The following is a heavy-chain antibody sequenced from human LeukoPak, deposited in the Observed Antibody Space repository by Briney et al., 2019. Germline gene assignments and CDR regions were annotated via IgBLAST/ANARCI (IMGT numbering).Heavy chain of an antibody. CDR1: GGSISSSNW. CDR2: IYHSGST. D-gene: IGHD3-10*01. J-gene: IGHJ4*02. CDR3: ARDYYGSGNYIDY. V-gene: IGHV4-4*02. Sequence: SGTLSLACAVSGGSISSSNWGSWVRQPPGKGLEWIGEIYHSGSTNYNPSLKSRVTISVDKSKNQFSLKLTSVTAADTAVYYCARDYYGSGNYIDYWGQGTLVTVSS.